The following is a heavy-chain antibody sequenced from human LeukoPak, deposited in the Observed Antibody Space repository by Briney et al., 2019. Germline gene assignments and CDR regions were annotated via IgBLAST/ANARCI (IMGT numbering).Heavy chain of an antibody. V-gene: IGHV4-59*01. J-gene: IGHJ4*02. D-gene: IGHD3-3*01. CDR2: IYYSGSA. Sequence: PSETLSLTRTVSGGSISSYYWSWIRQPPGKGLEWIGYIYYSGSANYSPSLKSRVIISVDTSRNQFSLKLSSVTAADTAVYYCARGAPSITIFGVVTRYLDYWGQGTLVTVSS. CDR1: GGSISSYY. CDR3: ARGAPSITIFGVVTRYLDY.